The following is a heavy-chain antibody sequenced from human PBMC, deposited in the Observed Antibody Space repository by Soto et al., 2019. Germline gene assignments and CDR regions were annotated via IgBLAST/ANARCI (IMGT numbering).Heavy chain of an antibody. CDR3: ARDGSYSYGYHFDY. J-gene: IGHJ4*02. CDR1: GYTFTGYY. CDR2: TKPNSGGT. V-gene: IGHV1-2*04. Sequence: ASVKVSCKASGYTFTGYYMHWVRQAPGQGLEWMGWTKPNSGGTNYAQKFQGWVTMTRDTSISTAYMELSRLRSDDTAVYYCARDGSYSYGYHFDYWGQGTLVTVSS. D-gene: IGHD5-18*01.